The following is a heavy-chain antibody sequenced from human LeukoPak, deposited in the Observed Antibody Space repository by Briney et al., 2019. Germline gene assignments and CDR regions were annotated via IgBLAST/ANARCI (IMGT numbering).Heavy chain of an antibody. D-gene: IGHD6-19*01. Sequence: GGSLRLSCAASGFTFSSYAMSWVRQAPGEGLEWVSTMSGSGASTYYADSVKGRSTISRDNSKNTLYLQMNSLRAEDTAVYYCAKGSAVADIYFDYWGQGTLVTVSS. J-gene: IGHJ4*02. CDR3: AKGSAVADIYFDY. CDR2: MSGSGAST. V-gene: IGHV3-23*01. CDR1: GFTFSSYA.